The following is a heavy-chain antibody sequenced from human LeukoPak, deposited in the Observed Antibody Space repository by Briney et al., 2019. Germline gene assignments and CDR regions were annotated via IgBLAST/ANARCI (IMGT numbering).Heavy chain of an antibody. J-gene: IGHJ4*02. V-gene: IGHV3-21*01. CDR3: AREGPAVAGAPYFDY. CDR2: ISSSSSYI. Sequence: GGSLRLSCAASGFTFSSYSMNWVRQAPGKGLEWVSSISSSSSYIYYADSVKGRFTISRDNAKNSLYLQMNSLRAEDTAVYYCAREGPAVAGAPYFDYWGQGTLVTVSS. CDR1: GFTFSSYS. D-gene: IGHD6-19*01.